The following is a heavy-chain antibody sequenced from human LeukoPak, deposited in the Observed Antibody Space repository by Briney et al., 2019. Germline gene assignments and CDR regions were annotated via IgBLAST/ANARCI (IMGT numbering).Heavy chain of an antibody. CDR3: AKVMPPGRIRFYSYYMDV. J-gene: IGHJ6*03. D-gene: IGHD2-15*01. V-gene: IGHV3-30*02. CDR2: IRYDGSNE. Sequence: TGGSLRLSCAASGFSFSGYGMHWVRQAPGKGLEWVAFIRYDGSNEYYADSVKGRFTISRDKSENTLSLQMNGLRVEDTAVYYCAKVMPPGRIRFYSYYMDVWGKGTTVTVS. CDR1: GFSFSGYG.